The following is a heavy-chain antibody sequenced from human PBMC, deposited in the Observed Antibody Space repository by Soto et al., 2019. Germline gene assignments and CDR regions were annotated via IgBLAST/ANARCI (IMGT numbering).Heavy chain of an antibody. D-gene: IGHD3-22*01. CDR1: GYTFTSYG. CDR3: ARAIHDYYDSSGYYY. J-gene: IGHJ4*02. Sequence: ASVKVSCKASGYTFTSYGISWVRQAPGQGLEWMGWISAYNGNTNYAQKLQGRVTMTTDTSTSTAYMELRSLRSDGTAVYYCARAIHDYYDSSGYYYWGQGTLVTVSS. CDR2: ISAYNGNT. V-gene: IGHV1-18*01.